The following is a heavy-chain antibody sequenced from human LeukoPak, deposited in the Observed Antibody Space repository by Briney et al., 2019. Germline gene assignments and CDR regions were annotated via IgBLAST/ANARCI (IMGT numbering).Heavy chain of an antibody. CDR1: GGSISSYY. V-gene: IGHV4-4*07. J-gene: IGHJ5*02. CDR2: IYTSGST. D-gene: IGHD3-10*01. CDR3: AGDRARAPMVRGVITHPNWFDP. Sequence: SETLSLTCTVSGGSISSYYWSWIRQPAGKGLEWIGRIYTSGSTNYNPSLKSRVTMSVDTSKNQFSLKLSSVTAADTAVYYCAGDRARAPMVRGVITHPNWFDPWGQGTLVTVSS.